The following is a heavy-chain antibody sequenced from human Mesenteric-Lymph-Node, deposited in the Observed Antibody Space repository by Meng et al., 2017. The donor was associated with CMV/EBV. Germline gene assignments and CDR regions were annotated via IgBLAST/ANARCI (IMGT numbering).Heavy chain of an antibody. CDR1: GGTFSSYA. D-gene: IGHD2-2*01. CDR3: AEGDCSSTSCNRPNWFDP. Sequence: SVKVSCKASGGTFSSYAINWVRQAPGQGLEWMGGIIPIFGTANYAQKFQGRVTITADESTSTAYMELSSLTSEDTAVYYCAEGDCSSTSCNRPNWFDPWGQGTLDTVSS. CDR2: IIPIFGTA. J-gene: IGHJ5*02. V-gene: IGHV1-69*13.